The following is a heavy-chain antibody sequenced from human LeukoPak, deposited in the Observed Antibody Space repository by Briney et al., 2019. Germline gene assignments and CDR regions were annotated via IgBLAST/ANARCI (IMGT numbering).Heavy chain of an antibody. V-gene: IGHV4-34*01. CDR3: ASTDIVVVPAAIRGHNWFDP. Sequence: SETLSLTCVVYGGSFSGYYWSWIRQPPEKGLEWIGEINHSGSTNYNPSLKSRVTISVDTSKNQFSLKLSSVTAADTAVYYCASTDIVVVPAAIRGHNWFDPWGQGTLVTVSS. CDR1: GGSFSGYY. D-gene: IGHD2-2*02. J-gene: IGHJ5*02. CDR2: INHSGST.